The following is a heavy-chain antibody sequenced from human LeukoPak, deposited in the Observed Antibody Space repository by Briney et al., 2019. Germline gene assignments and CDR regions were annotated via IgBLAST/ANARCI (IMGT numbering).Heavy chain of an antibody. D-gene: IGHD1-26*01. V-gene: IGHV4-59*02. Sequence: PSETLSLTCSVSNGAVKNYYWTWIRQPPGQGLEWIGNFLYSGTTTYRASLDSRLIISVDNSKNTVSLRLFSVTAADTAVYYCATLVYSGSRYHFDTWGQATLVTVSS. J-gene: IGHJ4*02. CDR2: FLYSGTT. CDR3: ATLVYSGSRYHFDT. CDR1: NGAVKNYY.